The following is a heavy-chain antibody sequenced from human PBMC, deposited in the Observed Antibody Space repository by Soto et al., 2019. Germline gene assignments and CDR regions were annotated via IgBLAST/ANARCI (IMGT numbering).Heavy chain of an antibody. CDR1: GYSFTSYW. CDR2: IDPSDSYT. J-gene: IGHJ6*02. D-gene: IGHD3-10*01. CDR3: ARKGFGESYYYGMDV. Sequence: GESLKISCNGSGYSFTSYWISWVRQMPGKGLEWMGRIDPSDSYTNYSPSFQGRVTISADKSISTAYLQWSSLKASDTAMYYCARKGFGESYYYGMDVWGQGTTVTVSS. V-gene: IGHV5-10-1*01.